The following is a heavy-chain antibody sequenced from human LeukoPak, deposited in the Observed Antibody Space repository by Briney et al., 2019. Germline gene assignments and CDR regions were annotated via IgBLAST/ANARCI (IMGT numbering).Heavy chain of an antibody. CDR2: INPNSGGT. CDR1: GYTFTGYY. Sequence: ASVKVSCKASGYTFTGYYMHWVRQAPGQGLEWMGWINPNSGGTNYAQKFQGRVTMTRDTSISTAYMELSRLRSDDTAVYYCARAGYCSSTSCYYYFDYWGQGTLVTVSS. V-gene: IGHV1-2*02. J-gene: IGHJ4*02. D-gene: IGHD2-2*01. CDR3: ARAGYCSSTSCYYYFDY.